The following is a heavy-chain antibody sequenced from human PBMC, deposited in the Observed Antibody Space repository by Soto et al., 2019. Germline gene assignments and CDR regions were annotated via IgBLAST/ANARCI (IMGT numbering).Heavy chain of an antibody. CDR3: ARDLGSGYDPGDY. CDR2: IIPIFGTT. V-gene: IGHV1-69*14. J-gene: IGHJ4*02. CDR1: ENIFSGYS. Sequence: QVRRVQSGAEVKKPGSSGKASCKTSENIFSGYSISWGRQAPGQGLEWMGGIIPIFGTTNYAQRFHGRVTITADKSTSTVYMELYSLKSEDTAVYYCARDLGSGYDPGDYWGQGTLVTVSS. D-gene: IGHD5-12*01.